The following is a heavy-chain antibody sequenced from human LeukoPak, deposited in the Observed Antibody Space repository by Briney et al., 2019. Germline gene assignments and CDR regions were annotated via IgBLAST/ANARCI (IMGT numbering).Heavy chain of an antibody. D-gene: IGHD2-2*01. J-gene: IGHJ6*02. CDR2: IHSSSNYI. V-gene: IGHV3-21*04. Sequence: GGSLRLSCAASGFTFSSYSMKWVRQAPGKGLEWVSSIHSSSNYIDYVDSVKGRFTISRDNAENSLYLQMNSLRAEDTAVYYCARVSDIVVVPAAPLHHYGMDVWGQGTTVTVSS. CDR1: GFTFSSYS. CDR3: ARVSDIVVVPAAPLHHYGMDV.